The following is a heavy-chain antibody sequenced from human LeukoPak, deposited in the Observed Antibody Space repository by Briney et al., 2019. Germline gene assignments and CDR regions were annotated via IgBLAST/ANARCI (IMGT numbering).Heavy chain of an antibody. CDR1: GYTFTRYG. V-gene: IGHV1-18*01. CDR2: ISAYNANT. D-gene: IGHD5-18*01. CDR3: ARETMGRRPSPRGYSYGDDAFDI. J-gene: IGHJ3*02. Sequence: AASVKVSCKASGYTFTRYGISWVRQAPGQGLEWMGWISAYNANTNYAQKLQGRVTMTTDTSTSTAYMELRSLRSDDTAVYYCARETMGRRPSPRGYSYGDDAFDIWGQGTMVTVSS.